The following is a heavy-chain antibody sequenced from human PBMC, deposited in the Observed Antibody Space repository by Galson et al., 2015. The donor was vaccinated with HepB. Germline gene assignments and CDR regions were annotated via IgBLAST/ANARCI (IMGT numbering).Heavy chain of an antibody. CDR2: ISGNGDST. D-gene: IGHD5-18*01. V-gene: IGHV3-23*01. J-gene: IGHJ5*01. Sequence: SLRLSCAASGSTFSYYAMAWVRQAPGKGLEWISGISGNGDSTFYADSVKGRFTVSRDNSNNMLYLQMNSLRAEDAGLYFCAKGYGLFDSWGQGILVTVSS. CDR3: AKGYGLFDS. CDR1: GSTFSYYA.